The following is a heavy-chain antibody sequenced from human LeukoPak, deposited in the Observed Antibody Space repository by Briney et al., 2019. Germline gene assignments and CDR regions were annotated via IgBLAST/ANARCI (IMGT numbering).Heavy chain of an antibody. CDR1: GFTFRSYS. D-gene: IGHD3-22*01. CDR2: ISRSSSYI. J-gene: IGHJ3*02. V-gene: IGHV3-21*01. CDR3: ARDVPTYYYDSSGYSPDAFDI. Sequence: PGGSLRLSCAASGFTFRSYSMNWVRQAPGKGLEWVSSISRSSSYIYYADSVKGRFTISRDNAKNSLYLQMNSLRAEDTAVYYCARDVPTYYYDSSGYSPDAFDIWGQGTMVTVSS.